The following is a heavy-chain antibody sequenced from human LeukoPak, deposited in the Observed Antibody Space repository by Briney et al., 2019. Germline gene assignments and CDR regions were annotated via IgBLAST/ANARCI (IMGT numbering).Heavy chain of an antibody. CDR2: IYYSGST. J-gene: IGHJ3*02. CDR3: ARGFQRYNRNSGAFDI. D-gene: IGHD1-14*01. CDR1: GGSISSYY. Sequence: SETLSLTCTVSGGSISSYYWSWIRQPPGKGLEWIGYIYYSGSTNYNPSLKSRVTISVDTSKNQFSLKLSSVTAADTAVYYCARGFQRYNRNSGAFDIWGQGTMVTVSS. V-gene: IGHV4-59*01.